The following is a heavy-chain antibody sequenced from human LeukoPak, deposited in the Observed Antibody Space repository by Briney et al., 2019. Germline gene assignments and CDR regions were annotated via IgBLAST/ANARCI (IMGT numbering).Heavy chain of an antibody. CDR3: ARGRFGGHSYYYMDV. CDR2: INHSGSA. D-gene: IGHD3-3*01. Sequence: SETLSLTCAVFGGPFSDYYWSWIRRPPGKGLEWLGEINHSGSANYMPSLKSRVSLSVDTSKNQFSLRLSSVTAADTAFYYCARGRFGGHSYYYMDVWGKGTAVTVSS. CDR1: GGPFSDYY. J-gene: IGHJ6*03. V-gene: IGHV4-34*01.